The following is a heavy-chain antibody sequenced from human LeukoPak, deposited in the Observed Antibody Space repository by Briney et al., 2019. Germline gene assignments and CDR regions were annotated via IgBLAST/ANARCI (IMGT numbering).Heavy chain of an antibody. D-gene: IGHD6-13*01. CDR1: GFTVSSNY. J-gene: IGHJ4*02. CDR2: IYSGGST. V-gene: IGHV3-53*01. Sequence: PGGSLRLSCAASGFTVSSNYMSWVRQAPGKGLEWVSVIYSGGSTYYADSVKGRFTISRDNSKNTLYLQMNSLRAEDTAVYYCARASYSSSWYGFDYWGQGTLVTVSS. CDR3: ARASYSSSWYGFDY.